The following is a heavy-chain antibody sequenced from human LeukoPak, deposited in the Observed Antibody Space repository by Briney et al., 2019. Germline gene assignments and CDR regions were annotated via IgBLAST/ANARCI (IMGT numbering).Heavy chain of an antibody. CDR3: AKKKIVVVPAASALGWFDP. D-gene: IGHD2-2*01. J-gene: IGHJ5*02. CDR1: GFTFSSYA. CDR2: ISSNGGST. V-gene: IGHV3-64*04. Sequence: GGSLRLSCSASGFTFSSYAMHWVRQAPGKGLEYVSAISSNGGSTYYADSVKGRFTISRDNSKNTLYLQMNSLRAEDTAVYYCAKKKIVVVPAASALGWFDPWGQGTLVTVSS.